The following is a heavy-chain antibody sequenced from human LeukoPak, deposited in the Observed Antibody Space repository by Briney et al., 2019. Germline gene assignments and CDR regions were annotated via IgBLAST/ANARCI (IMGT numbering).Heavy chain of an antibody. CDR3: ARDRGLGIQRTVTWFAP. J-gene: IGHJ5*02. Sequence: ASVKVSCKASGYTFTGYYMHWVRQAPGQGLEWMGWINPNSGGTNYAQKFQGRVTMTRDTSISTAYMELSRLRSDDTAVYYCARDRGLGIQRTVTWFAPGGQGTLVTVSS. CDR1: GYTFTGYY. D-gene: IGHD3-16*01. V-gene: IGHV1-2*02. CDR2: INPNSGGT.